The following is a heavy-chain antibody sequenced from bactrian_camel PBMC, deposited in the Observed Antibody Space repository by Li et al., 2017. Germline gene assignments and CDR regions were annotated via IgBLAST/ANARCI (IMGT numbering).Heavy chain of an antibody. Sequence: VQLVESGGGSVQAGGSLRLSCVASGPWDKPYTMAWFRQFPDKEREGVAAIDNNRSVRYADPVKGRFTISQDSAQNTIWLQMNSLKPEDTALYYCATHRTGLNDGRLMFLYWGQGTQVTVS. CDR3: ATHRTGLNDGRLMFLY. J-gene: IGHJ4*01. CDR2: IDNNRSV. D-gene: IGHD2*01. CDR1: GPWDKPYT. V-gene: IGHV3S53*01.